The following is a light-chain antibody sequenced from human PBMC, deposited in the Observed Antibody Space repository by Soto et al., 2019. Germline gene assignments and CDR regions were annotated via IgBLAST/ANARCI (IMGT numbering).Light chain of an antibody. J-gene: IGKJ2*01. CDR2: GVS. CDR3: QHHNNWPYT. CDR1: QSVSSN. Sequence: EIVMTQSPATLSVSPGERATLSCRASQSVSSNLAWYQQKPGQAPSLLIYGVSTRATGIPARFSGSGSGTEFTLTISSLQSEDFAVYYCQHHNNWPYTCGQGTKLEIK. V-gene: IGKV3-15*01.